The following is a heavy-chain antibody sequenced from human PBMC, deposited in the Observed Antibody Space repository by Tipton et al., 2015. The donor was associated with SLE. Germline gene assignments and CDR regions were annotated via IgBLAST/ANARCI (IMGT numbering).Heavy chain of an antibody. CDR1: GFTFSSYS. CDR2: IKQDGSEK. CDR3: ARASTSGMDV. Sequence: SLRLSCAASGFTFSSYSMNWVRQAPGKGLEWVANIKQDGSEKYYVDSVKGRFTISRDNAKNSLYLQMNSLRAEDTAVYYCARASTSGMDVWGQGTTVTVSS. J-gene: IGHJ6*02. V-gene: IGHV3-7*03. D-gene: IGHD5/OR15-5a*01.